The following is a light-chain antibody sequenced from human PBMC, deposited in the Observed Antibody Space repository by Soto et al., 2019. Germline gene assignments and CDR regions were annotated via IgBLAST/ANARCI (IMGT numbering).Light chain of an antibody. CDR2: WAS. V-gene: IGKV4-1*01. Sequence: IVMTQSPDSLAVSLGERATINCKSSQSVLYSSNNKNYLAWYQQKPGQPPKLLIYWASTRESGVPDRVSGSGSGTDFTLTISSLRGEDVAVYYCQQEDRRWTCGKGTKVQIK. J-gene: IGKJ1*01. CDR3: QQEDRRWT. CDR1: QSVLYSSNNKNY.